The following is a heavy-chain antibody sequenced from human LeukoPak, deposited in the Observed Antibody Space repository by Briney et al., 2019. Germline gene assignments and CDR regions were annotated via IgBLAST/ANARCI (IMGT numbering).Heavy chain of an antibody. CDR1: GFTFSSYA. CDR2: ISGSGGST. V-gene: IGHV3-23*01. J-gene: IGHJ4*02. D-gene: IGHD3-3*01. Sequence: GGSLRVSCAASGFTFSSYAMSWVRQAPGNGLEWVSAISGSGGSTYYADSVKGRFTISRDNSKNTLYLQMNSLRAEDTAVYYCAKDSQYYDFWSGYYPSILLDYWGQGTLVTVSS. CDR3: AKDSQYYDFWSGYYPSILLDY.